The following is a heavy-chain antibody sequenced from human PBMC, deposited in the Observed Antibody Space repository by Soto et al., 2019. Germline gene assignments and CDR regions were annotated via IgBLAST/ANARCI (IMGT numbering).Heavy chain of an antibody. CDR3: ARDPRGAYSSSHYGIDY. CDR1: GGSISSSNW. D-gene: IGHD6-13*01. V-gene: IGHV4-4*02. Sequence: QVELQESGPGLVKPSGTLSLTCAVSGGSISSSNWWSWVRQPPGEGLEWIGEIYFRGTTNYNQSLESRVTMSVDKSRNQFSLKMTSVSAADTAVYYCARDPRGAYSSSHYGIDYWGQGTLVTVSS. J-gene: IGHJ4*02. CDR2: IYFRGTT.